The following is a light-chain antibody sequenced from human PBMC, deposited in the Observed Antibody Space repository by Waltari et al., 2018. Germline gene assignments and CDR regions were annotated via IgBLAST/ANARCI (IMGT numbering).Light chain of an antibody. CDR3: QQYDNWLGT. CDR2: GAS. V-gene: IGKV3-15*01. Sequence: EIVMIQSPATLPLSPGERGTLSCRASQSIRSNLAWYQHKPGQAPRLLIYGASTRATGIPARFSGSGSGTEFTLTISSLQSEDFAVYFCQQYDNWLGTFGQGTKVEIK. CDR1: QSIRSN. J-gene: IGKJ1*01.